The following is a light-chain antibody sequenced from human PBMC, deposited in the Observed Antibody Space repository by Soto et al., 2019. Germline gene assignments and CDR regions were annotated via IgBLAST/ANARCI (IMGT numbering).Light chain of an antibody. CDR2: EVS. CDR3: SSYTSSSTLVV. V-gene: IGLV2-14*01. CDR1: SSDVGGYNY. Sequence: QSVLTQPASVSGSPGQSITISCTGTSSDVGGYNYVSWYQKHPGKAPKLMIYEVSNRPSGVSNRFSGSKSGNTASLTISGLQAEDEADYYCSSYTSSSTLVVFGGATKLTVL. J-gene: IGLJ2*01.